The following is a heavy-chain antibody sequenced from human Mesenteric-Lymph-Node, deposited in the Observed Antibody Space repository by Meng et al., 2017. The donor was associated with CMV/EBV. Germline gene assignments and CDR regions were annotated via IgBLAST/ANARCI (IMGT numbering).Heavy chain of an antibody. Sequence: GESLKISCAASGFTFSSYSMNWVRQAPGKGLEWVSSISSSSIYTYYADSVKGRFTISRDNAKNSLYLQMNSLRAEDTAVYYCARDRMEVPAAIYYYGMDVWGQGTTVTVSS. D-gene: IGHD2-2*01. J-gene: IGHJ6*02. V-gene: IGHV3-21*04. CDR2: ISSSSIYT. CDR3: ARDRMEVPAAIYYYGMDV. CDR1: GFTFSSYS.